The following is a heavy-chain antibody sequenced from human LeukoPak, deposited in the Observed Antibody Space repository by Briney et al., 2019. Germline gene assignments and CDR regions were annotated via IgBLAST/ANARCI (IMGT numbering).Heavy chain of an antibody. V-gene: IGHV4-34*01. CDR1: GGSFSGYY. CDR2: INHSGST. CDR3: ARGTGKREPGHWYFDL. J-gene: IGHJ2*01. D-gene: IGHD1-14*01. Sequence: SETLSLTCAVSGGSFSGYYWSWIRQPPGKGLEWIGEINHSGSTNYNPSLKRRVTISVATSKNQFPLKLSSVTAADAAVYYCARGTGKREPGHWYFDLWGRGTLVTVSS.